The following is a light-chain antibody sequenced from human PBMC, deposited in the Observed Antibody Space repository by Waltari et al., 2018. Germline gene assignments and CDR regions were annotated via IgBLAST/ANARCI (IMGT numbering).Light chain of an antibody. Sequence: QSALTQPASVSGSPGQSITISCTGTSSDVGSYNYVSWYQQHPGKAPKLIIYDVTERPLGVSSRFSGSKSGNTAYLTISGLQAEDEADYYCSSYAGSSTPRVFGGGTKLTVL. V-gene: IGLV2-14*03. CDR1: SSDVGSYNY. CDR3: SSYAGSSTPRV. CDR2: DVT. J-gene: IGLJ3*02.